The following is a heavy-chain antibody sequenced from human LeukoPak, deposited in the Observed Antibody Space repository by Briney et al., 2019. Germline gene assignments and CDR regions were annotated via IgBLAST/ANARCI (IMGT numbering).Heavy chain of an antibody. J-gene: IGHJ5*02. CDR1: GFTFSSYA. V-gene: IGHV3-23*01. D-gene: IGHD6-13*01. CDR2: ISGSGGST. Sequence: PGGSLRLSCAASGFTFSSYAMSWVRQAPGKGLEWVSAISGSGGSTYYADSVKGRFTISRDNSKNTLYLQMNSLRAEDTAVYYCAKVPVSSSWYGGWFDPWGQGTLVTVSS. CDR3: AKVPVSSSWYGGWFDP.